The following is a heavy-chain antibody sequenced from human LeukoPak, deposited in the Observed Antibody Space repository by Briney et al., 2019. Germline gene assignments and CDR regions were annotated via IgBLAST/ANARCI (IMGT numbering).Heavy chain of an antibody. V-gene: IGHV3-7*03. Sequence: PGGSLRLSCAASGFTFSSYWMSWVRQAPGKGLEWVANIKQDGSEKYYVDSVKGRFTISRDNSKNTLYLQMNSLRAADTAVYYCAKGTVAGTYFDYWGQGTLVTVSS. D-gene: IGHD6-19*01. CDR3: AKGTVAGTYFDY. J-gene: IGHJ4*02. CDR1: GFTFSSYW. CDR2: IKQDGSEK.